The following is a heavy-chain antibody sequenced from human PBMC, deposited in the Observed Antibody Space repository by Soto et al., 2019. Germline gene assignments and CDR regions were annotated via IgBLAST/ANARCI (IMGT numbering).Heavy chain of an antibody. V-gene: IGHV1-8*01. CDR3: ARGRSTSWFSDY. D-gene: IGHD6-13*01. J-gene: IGHJ4*02. CDR1: GYTFTSYD. CDR2: MNPNSGNT. Sequence: QVQLVQSGAEVKKPGASVKVSCKTSGYTFTSYDINWVRQATGYGLEWMGWMNPNSGNTGYAQNLQGRVTMTRNTSISTAYMELSGLRSDDTAVYYCARGRSTSWFSDYWGQGTLVTVSS.